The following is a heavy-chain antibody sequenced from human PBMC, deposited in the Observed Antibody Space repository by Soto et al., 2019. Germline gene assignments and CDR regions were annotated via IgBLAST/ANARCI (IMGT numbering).Heavy chain of an antibody. V-gene: IGHV4-4*02. CDR1: GGSTSSSDW. J-gene: IGHJ4*02. CDR3: AGRPEIHPR. CDR2: IHRAGVT. Sequence: QVHLQESGPGLVKPSETLSLTCAISGGSTSSSDWWTWGRQPPGEGLEWIGEIHRAGVTNYNSSLKSRLTISLDHSRNQFSLSLTSETAADAAVYFCAGRPEIHPRWGQGILVPVSS. D-gene: IGHD1-26*01.